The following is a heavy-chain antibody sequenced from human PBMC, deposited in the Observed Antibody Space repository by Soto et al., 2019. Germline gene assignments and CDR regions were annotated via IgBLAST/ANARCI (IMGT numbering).Heavy chain of an antibody. V-gene: IGHV3-30-3*01. D-gene: IGHD2-15*01. J-gene: IGHJ4*02. CDR3: AREVVLVAAKQLDY. CDR2: ISYDGSNK. Sequence: QVQLVESGGGVVQPGRSLRLSCAASGFTFSSYAMHWVRQAPGKGLEWVAVISYDGSNKYYADSVKGRFTISRDNSKNTLYLQMNSLRAEDTAVYYCAREVVLVAAKQLDYWGQGTLVTVSS. CDR1: GFTFSSYA.